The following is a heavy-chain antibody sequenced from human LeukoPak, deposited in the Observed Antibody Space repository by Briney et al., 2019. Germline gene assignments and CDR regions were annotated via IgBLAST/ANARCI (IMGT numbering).Heavy chain of an antibody. CDR1: GFTFSSYG. J-gene: IGHJ4*02. D-gene: IGHD2-2*01. CDR3: AKGGLGYCSSTSCSSFDY. CDR2: IRYDGSNK. Sequence: PGGSLRLSCAASGFTFSSYGMHWVRQAPGKGLEWVAFIRYDGSNKYYADSVKGRFTISRDNSKNTLYLQMNSLRAEDTAVYYCAKGGLGYCSSTSCSSFDYWGQGTLVTVSS. V-gene: IGHV3-30*02.